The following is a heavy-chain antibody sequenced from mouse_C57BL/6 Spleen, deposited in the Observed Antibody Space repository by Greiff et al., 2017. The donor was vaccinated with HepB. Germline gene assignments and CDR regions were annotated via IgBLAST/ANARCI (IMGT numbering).Heavy chain of an antibody. Sequence: VHVKQSGAELVRPGASVKLSCTASGFNIKDDYMHWVKQRPEQGLEWIGWIDPENGDTEYASKFQGKATITADTSSNTAYLQLSSLTSEDTAVYYCTRIYGRDYWGQGTTLTVSS. J-gene: IGHJ2*01. V-gene: IGHV14-4*01. CDR2: IDPENGDT. D-gene: IGHD1-1*01. CDR3: TRIYGRDY. CDR1: GFNIKDDY.